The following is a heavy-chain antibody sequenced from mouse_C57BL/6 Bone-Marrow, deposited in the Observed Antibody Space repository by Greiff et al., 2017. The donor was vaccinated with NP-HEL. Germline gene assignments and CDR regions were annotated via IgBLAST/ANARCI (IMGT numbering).Heavy chain of an antibody. J-gene: IGHJ3*01. CDR2: IYIGNGYT. V-gene: IGHV1-58*01. CDR1: GYTFTSYG. D-gene: IGHD1-2*01. Sequence: EVKLMESGAELVRPGSSVKMSCKTSGYTFTSYGINWVKQRPGQGLEWIGYIYIGNGYTEYNEKFKGKATLTSDTSSSTAYMQLSSLTSEDSAIYFCAIGLLRPPIAYWGQGTLVTVSA. CDR3: AIGLLRPPIAY.